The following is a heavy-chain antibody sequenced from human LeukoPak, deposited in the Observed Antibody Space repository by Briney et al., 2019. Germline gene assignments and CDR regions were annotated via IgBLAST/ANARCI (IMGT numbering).Heavy chain of an antibody. D-gene: IGHD3-22*01. Sequence: SGGSPRLSCAASGVIFSNYWMHWVRQTPGKGLVWVSRINRDGSSTSYADSVKGRFTISRDNAKNTLYLQMNSLRAEDTAVYYCARDPTSPYDSSGYYYSVAFDIWGQGTMVTVSS. CDR2: INRDGSST. V-gene: IGHV3-74*01. J-gene: IGHJ3*02. CDR1: GVIFSNYW. CDR3: ARDPTSPYDSSGYYYSVAFDI.